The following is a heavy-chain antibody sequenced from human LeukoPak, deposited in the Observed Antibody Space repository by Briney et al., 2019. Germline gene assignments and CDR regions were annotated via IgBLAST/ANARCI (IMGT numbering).Heavy chain of an antibody. CDR1: GYSISSGYY. CDR3: ARRRQQQLARTNWFDP. V-gene: IGHV4-38-2*02. D-gene: IGHD6-13*01. Sequence: SETLSLTCTVSGYSISSGYYWGWIRQPPGKGLEWIGSIYHSGSTYYNPSLKSRVTISVDTSKNQFSLKLSSVTAADTAVYYCARRRQQQLARTNWFDPWGQGTLVTVSS. CDR2: IYHSGST. J-gene: IGHJ5*02.